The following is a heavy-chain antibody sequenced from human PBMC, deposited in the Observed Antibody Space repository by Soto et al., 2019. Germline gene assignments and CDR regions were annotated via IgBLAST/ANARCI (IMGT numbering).Heavy chain of an antibody. CDR3: ARARRNYYYYYGMVV. Sequence: ASVKVSCKASGYTFTSYDINWVRQATGQGLEWMGWMNPNSGNTGYAQKLQGRVTMTRNTSISTAYMELSSLRSEDTAVYYCARARRNYYYYYGMVVWGQGTTVTVSS. J-gene: IGHJ6*02. CDR2: MNPNSGNT. CDR1: GYTFTSYD. V-gene: IGHV1-8*01.